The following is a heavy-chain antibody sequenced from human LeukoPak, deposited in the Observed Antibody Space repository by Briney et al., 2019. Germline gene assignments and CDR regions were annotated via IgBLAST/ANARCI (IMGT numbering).Heavy chain of an antibody. J-gene: IGHJ4*02. CDR3: ARNVRDTGTFDY. Sequence: ASVKVSCTASGYTFTSYDINWVRQATGQGLEWVGWMNPNSGDTGYAQRFQGRVTMTRSTSISTAYMELSSVRSEDTAVYYCARNVRDTGTFDYWGQGTLVSVCS. CDR1: GYTFTSYD. CDR2: MNPNSGDT. V-gene: IGHV1-8*01. D-gene: IGHD5-18*01.